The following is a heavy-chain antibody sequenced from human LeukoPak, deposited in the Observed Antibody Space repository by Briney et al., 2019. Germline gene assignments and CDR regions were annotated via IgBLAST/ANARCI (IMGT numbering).Heavy chain of an antibody. CDR3: AKDSLEVVTALDY. V-gene: IGHV3-30*18. CDR2: ISYDGSNK. CDR1: GFTFINAW. Sequence: PGGSLRLSCAASGFTFINAWMNWVRQAPGKGLEWVAVISYDGSNKYYADSVKGRFTISRDNSKNTLYLQMNSLRAEDTAVYYCAKDSLEVVTALDYWGQGTLVTVSS. J-gene: IGHJ4*02. D-gene: IGHD2-21*02.